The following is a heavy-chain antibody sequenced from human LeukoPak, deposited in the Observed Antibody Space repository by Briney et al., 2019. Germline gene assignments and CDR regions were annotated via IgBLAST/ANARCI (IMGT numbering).Heavy chain of an antibody. CDR3: VRDRDGYNY. V-gene: IGHV3-74*01. J-gene: IGHJ4*02. D-gene: IGHD5-24*01. Sequence: GGSLRLSCAASGYTFSNSLMHWVRQVPGKGLVWVARIDIDGSTTHYADSVKGRFTISRDNAKNTLYLQMNILRAEDTAVYYCVRDRDGYNYWGQGTLVTVSS. CDR1: GYTFSNSL. CDR2: IDIDGSTT.